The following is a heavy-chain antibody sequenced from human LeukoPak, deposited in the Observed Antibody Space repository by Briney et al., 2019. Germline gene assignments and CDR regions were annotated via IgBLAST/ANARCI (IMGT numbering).Heavy chain of an antibody. CDR2: IYNSEST. CDR3: ASGEPRYSSRIVVGDN. V-gene: IGHV4-34*01. Sequence: PSETLSLTCAVYGGSFSGYYWGWIRQPPGKGLEWIGSIYNSESTYYNPSLKSRVTISVDTSKNQLSLKVSSVTAADTAVYYCASGEPRYSSRIVVGDNWGQGTLVTVSS. CDR1: GGSFSGYY. J-gene: IGHJ4*02. D-gene: IGHD3-22*01.